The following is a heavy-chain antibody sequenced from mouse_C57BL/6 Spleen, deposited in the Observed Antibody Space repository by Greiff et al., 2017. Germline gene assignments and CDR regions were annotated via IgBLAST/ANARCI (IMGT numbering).Heavy chain of an antibody. CDR1: GYAFSSYW. Sequence: QVQLQQSGAELVKPGASVKISCKASGYAFSSYWMNWVKQRPGKGLEWIGQIYPGDGDTNYNGQFKGKATLTADKSSSTAYMQLSSLTSEDSSVYFCARNYYGRNYFDYWGQGTTLTVSS. J-gene: IGHJ2*01. D-gene: IGHD1-1*01. CDR2: IYPGDGDT. V-gene: IGHV1-80*01. CDR3: ARNYYGRNYFDY.